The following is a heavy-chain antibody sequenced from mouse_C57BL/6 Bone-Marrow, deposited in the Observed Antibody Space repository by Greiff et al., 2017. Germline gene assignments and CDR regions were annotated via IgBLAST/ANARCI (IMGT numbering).Heavy chain of an antibody. CDR2: ISYDGSN. J-gene: IGHJ3*01. V-gene: IGHV3-6*01. Sequence: EVKLMESGPGLVKPSQSLSLTCSVTGYSITSGYYWNWIRQFPGNKLEWMGYISYDGSNNYNPSLKNRISITRDTSKNQFFLKLNSVTTEDTATYYCARANDVWGQGTLVTVSA. D-gene: IGHD2-3*01. CDR1: GYSITSGYY. CDR3: ARANDV.